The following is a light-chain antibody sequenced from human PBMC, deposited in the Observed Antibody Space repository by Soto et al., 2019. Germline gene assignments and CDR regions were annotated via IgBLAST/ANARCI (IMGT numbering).Light chain of an antibody. V-gene: IGKV1-9*01. J-gene: IGKJ1*01. Sequence: DIKLTQSPSFLSASVGARVTITCRASQGISSYLAWYQQKPGKAPKLLIYAASTLQSGVPSRFSCSGSGTEFTFTISSLQPENFATYYCQHLNSYPTFGQGTKVEIK. CDR2: AAS. CDR1: QGISSY. CDR3: QHLNSYPT.